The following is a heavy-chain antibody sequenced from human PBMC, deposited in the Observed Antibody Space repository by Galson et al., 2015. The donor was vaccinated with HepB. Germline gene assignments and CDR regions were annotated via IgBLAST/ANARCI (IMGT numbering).Heavy chain of an antibody. Sequence: SVKVSCKASGYTFTGYYMHWVRQAPGQGLEWMGWINPNSGGTNYARKFQGWVTMTRDTSISTAYMELSRLRSDDTAVYYCARGSPLGAFDIWGQGTVVTVSS. CDR1: GYTFTGYY. J-gene: IGHJ3*02. V-gene: IGHV1-2*04. CDR3: ARGSPLGAFDI. CDR2: INPNSGGT.